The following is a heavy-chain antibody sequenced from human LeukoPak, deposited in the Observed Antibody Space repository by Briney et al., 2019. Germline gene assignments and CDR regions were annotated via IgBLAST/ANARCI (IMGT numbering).Heavy chain of an antibody. CDR3: ARLSYGDYGYSWFDP. Sequence: PGGSLRLSCAASGFTFSSYYMSWVRQAPGKGLEWVANIKQDGSERYYVDSVKGRFTISRDNANNSLSLQMNSLRVEDTAMYYCARLSYGDYGYSWFDPWGQGTLVTVSS. D-gene: IGHD4-17*01. CDR2: IKQDGSER. J-gene: IGHJ5*02. V-gene: IGHV3-7*01. CDR1: GFTFSSYY.